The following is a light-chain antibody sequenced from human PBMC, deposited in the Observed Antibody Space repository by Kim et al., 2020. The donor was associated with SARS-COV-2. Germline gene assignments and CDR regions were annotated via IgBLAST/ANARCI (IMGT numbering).Light chain of an antibody. CDR2: KAS. J-gene: IGKJ1*01. Sequence: DILMTQSPSTLSASVGDRVTITCRASQSISSWLAWYQQKPGKAPKILIYKASTLESGVPSRFSGSASGTEFTLTISSLQPDDSATYYCLQYDDDSRMFGQGTKVEI. CDR1: QSISSW. CDR3: LQYDDDSRM. V-gene: IGKV1-5*03.